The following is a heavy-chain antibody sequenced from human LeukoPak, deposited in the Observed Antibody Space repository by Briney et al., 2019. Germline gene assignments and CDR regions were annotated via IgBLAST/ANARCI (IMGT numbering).Heavy chain of an antibody. CDR2: ISSSSSTI. CDR1: GFTFSSYS. CDR3: ARDASGLWIGYCSSTSCPFDY. V-gene: IGHV3-48*01. D-gene: IGHD2-2*01. J-gene: IGHJ4*02. Sequence: PGGSLRLSCAASGFTFSSYSMNWVRQAPGKGLEWVSYISSSSSTIYYADSVKGRFTISRDNAKNSLYLQMNSLRAEDTAVYYCARDASGLWIGYCSSTSCPFDYWGQGTLVTVSS.